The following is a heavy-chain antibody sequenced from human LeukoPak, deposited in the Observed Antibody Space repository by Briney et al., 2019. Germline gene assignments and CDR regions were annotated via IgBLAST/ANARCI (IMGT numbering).Heavy chain of an antibody. CDR3: ARDAYAGFSSSWHEDH. CDR1: GYTFTGYY. J-gene: IGHJ4*02. V-gene: IGHV1-2*02. Sequence: GASVKVSCKTSGYTFTGYYVHWVRQAPGQGLEWMGWNNPNSGGTKYSPKFQARVTMTRDTSISTAYMELSGLTSDDTAVYYCARDAYAGFSSSWHEDHWGQGTLVTVSS. D-gene: IGHD2-2*01. CDR2: NNPNSGGT.